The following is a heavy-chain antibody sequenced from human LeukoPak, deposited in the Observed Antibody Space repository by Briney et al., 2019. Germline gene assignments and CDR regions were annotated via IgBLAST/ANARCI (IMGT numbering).Heavy chain of an antibody. V-gene: IGHV1-2*02. D-gene: IGHD2-21*02. CDR2: INPHSGGT. J-gene: IGHJ6*03. Sequence: ASVKVSCKASGYTFTIHWVRQAPGQGLEWMGWINPHSGGTNYAQEFQGRVTMTRDTSISTAYMELSSLRPDDTAVYSCARGVTARGFYYYMDIWGNGTTVTISS. CDR1: GYTFT. CDR3: ARGVTARGFYYYMDI.